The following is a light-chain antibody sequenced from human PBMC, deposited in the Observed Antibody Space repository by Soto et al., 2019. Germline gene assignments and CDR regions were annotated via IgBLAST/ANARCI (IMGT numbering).Light chain of an antibody. V-gene: IGKV2-30*01. CDR3: MQGTHWPPYT. Sequence: DVVMTQSPLSLPVTLGQPASISCRSSQSLAYIDGNTYLNWFHQRPGQSPRRLIYQVSNRDSGVADRFNGSGSGTDFTLKISRVEADDVGVYYCMQGTHWPPYTFGQGTKLEIK. CDR2: QVS. CDR1: QSLAYIDGNTY. J-gene: IGKJ2*01.